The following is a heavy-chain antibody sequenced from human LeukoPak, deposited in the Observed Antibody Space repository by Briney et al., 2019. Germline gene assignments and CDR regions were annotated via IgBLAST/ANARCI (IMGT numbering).Heavy chain of an antibody. V-gene: IGHV3-15*01. J-gene: IGHJ4*02. D-gene: IGHD3-10*01. Sequence: GGSLRLSCAASGFTFSNAWMSWVRQAPGKGLEWVGRIKSKTDGGTTDYAAPVKGRSTISRDDSKNTLYLQMNSLKTEDTAVYYCTTDWNSYYYGSGSYYEGDYWGQGTLVTVSS. CDR1: GFTFSNAW. CDR2: IKSKTDGGTT. CDR3: TTDWNSYYYGSGSYYEGDY.